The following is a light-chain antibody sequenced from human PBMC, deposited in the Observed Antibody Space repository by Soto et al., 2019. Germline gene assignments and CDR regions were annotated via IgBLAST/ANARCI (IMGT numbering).Light chain of an antibody. Sequence: EIVLTQSPVTLSLSPGERATLSCRASQSVSSSLAWYQQKPGQAPRLLIFDATNRVTGIPPRFSGSGSGTDFTLTISSLEPEDFAVYYCQQRSNWPPLTFGGGTKVEIK. CDR1: QSVSSS. CDR2: DAT. J-gene: IGKJ4*01. V-gene: IGKV3-11*01. CDR3: QQRSNWPPLT.